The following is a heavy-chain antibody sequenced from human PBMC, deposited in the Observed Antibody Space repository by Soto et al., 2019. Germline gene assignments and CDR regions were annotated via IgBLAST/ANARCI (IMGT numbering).Heavy chain of an antibody. J-gene: IGHJ4*02. V-gene: IGHV4-39*01. CDR1: GDSISSSTYF. CDR2: IYYSGST. CDR3: GRHLGEAYLDY. Sequence: PSETLSLTCTVSGDSISSSTYFWGWVRQPPGKGLEWIGSIYYSGSTYYNPSLKSRVTISVDTSKNHFSLKLSSVTAADTAVYYCGRHLGEAYLDYWGQGTLVTVSS.